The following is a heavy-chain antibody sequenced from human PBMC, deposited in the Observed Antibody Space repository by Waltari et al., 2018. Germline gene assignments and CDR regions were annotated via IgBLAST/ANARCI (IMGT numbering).Heavy chain of an antibody. CDR1: GGSFSGYY. J-gene: IGHJ6*02. CDR3: ARGHSSRGAYCGGDCYFRRYYYYGMDV. D-gene: IGHD2-21*01. Sequence: QVQLQQWGAGLLKPSETLSLTCAVYGGSFSGYYWSWIRQPPGKGLEWIGEINHSGSTNYNPSRKGRVTISVDTSKNHFSLKLSSVTAADTAVYYCARGHSSRGAYCGGDCYFRRYYYYGMDVWGQGTTVTVSS. CDR2: INHSGST. V-gene: IGHV4-34*01.